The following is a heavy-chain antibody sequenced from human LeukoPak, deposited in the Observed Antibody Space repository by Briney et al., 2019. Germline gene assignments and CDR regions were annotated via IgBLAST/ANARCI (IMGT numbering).Heavy chain of an antibody. V-gene: IGHV3-74*01. Sequence: PGGSLRLSCAASGFTFSSYWMHWVRQAPGKGLVWVSRINSDGSTTSYADSVKGRFTNSRDNAENTLYLQMNSLRAEDTAVYFCARGYCSSTSCLSRFADYWGQGTLVTVSS. CDR1: GFTFSSYW. J-gene: IGHJ4*02. CDR3: ARGYCSSTSCLSRFADY. D-gene: IGHD2-2*01. CDR2: INSDGSTT.